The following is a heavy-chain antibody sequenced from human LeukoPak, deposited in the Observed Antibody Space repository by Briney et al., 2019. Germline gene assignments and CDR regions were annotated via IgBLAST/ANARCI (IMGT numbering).Heavy chain of an antibody. J-gene: IGHJ4*02. D-gene: IGHD3-9*01. Sequence: GGSLRLSCVASGFPVSSNYMSWVRQAPGKGLEWVSIIYSGGYIHYADSVKGRFTISRDNAKNSLYLQMNSLRAEDRAVYYCARGSIFPYYFYYWVQGTLVTVS. CDR2: IYSGGYI. CDR3: ARGSIFPYYFYY. CDR1: GFPVSSNY. V-gene: IGHV3-53*01.